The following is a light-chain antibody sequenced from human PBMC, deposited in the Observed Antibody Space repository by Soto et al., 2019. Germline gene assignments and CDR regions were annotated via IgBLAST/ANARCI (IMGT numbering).Light chain of an antibody. V-gene: IGKV1-39*01. J-gene: IGKJ5*01. CDR1: QSIFSS. CDR3: HQLNSYTIT. Sequence: QMTRCPSSLSAAVGDRVTVTCRAGQSIFSSLNWYQQRPGQAPTLLIYAASSLQSGVPSRLSGSGYGTDLAITINSMQTEDLAPYRCHQLNSYTITFGHGTRLEIK. CDR2: AAS.